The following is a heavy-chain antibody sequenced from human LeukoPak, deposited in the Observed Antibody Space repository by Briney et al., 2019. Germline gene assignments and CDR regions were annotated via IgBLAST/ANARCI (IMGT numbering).Heavy chain of an antibody. CDR2: ISGSGGST. V-gene: IGHV3-23*01. Sequence: PGGSLRLSCAASGFTFSSYAMSWVRQAPGKGLEWVSAISGSGGSTYYADSVKGRFTISRDNSKNTLYLQMNSLRAEDTAVYYCAKGSSQPPYDFWSEFDIWGQGTMVTVSS. CDR1: GFTFSSYA. D-gene: IGHD3-3*01. J-gene: IGHJ3*02. CDR3: AKGSSQPPYDFWSEFDI.